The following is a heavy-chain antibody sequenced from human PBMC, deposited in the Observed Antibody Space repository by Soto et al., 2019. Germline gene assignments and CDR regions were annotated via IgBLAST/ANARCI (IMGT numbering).Heavy chain of an antibody. CDR1: GYTFTSYY. CDR2: INPSGGST. CDR3: ARADKEDTVVTSN. Sequence: ASVKVSCKASGYTFTSYYMHWVRQAPGQGLEWMGIINPSGGSTSYAQKFQGRATMTRDTSTSTVYMELSSLRSEDTAVYYCARADKEDTVVTSNWGQGTMVTVSS. V-gene: IGHV1-46*01. J-gene: IGHJ1*01. D-gene: IGHD2-15*01.